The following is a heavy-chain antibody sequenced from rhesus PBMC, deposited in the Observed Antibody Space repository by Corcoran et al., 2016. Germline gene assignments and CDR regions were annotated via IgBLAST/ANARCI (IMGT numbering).Heavy chain of an antibody. Sequence: EVQLVESGGGLVQPGGSLRLSCAASGFTFSNYWMRWVRQAPWQGLDWVGRIKKKADGGTAAYPEYVKGRFTSSRDDSKNILYLQMNSLKTEDTAVYYCTRMYCTSTTCYAYYFDYWGQGVLVTVSS. J-gene: IGHJ4*01. CDR3: TRMYCTSTTCYAYYFDY. V-gene: IGHV3-16*02. CDR1: GFTFSNYW. D-gene: IGHD2-2*01. CDR2: IKKKADGGTA.